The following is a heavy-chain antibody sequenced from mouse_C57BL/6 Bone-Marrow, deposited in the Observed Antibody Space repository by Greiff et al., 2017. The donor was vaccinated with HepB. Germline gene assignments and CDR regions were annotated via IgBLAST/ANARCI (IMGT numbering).Heavy chain of an antibody. J-gene: IGHJ3*01. Sequence: EVMLVESGGGLVKPGGSLKLSCAASGFTFSSYAMSWVRQTPEKRLEWVATISDGGSYTYYPDNVKGRFTISRDNAKNNLYLQMSHLKSEDTAMYYCARDPTPYDGYYSAWFAYWGQGTLVTVSA. CDR3: ARDPTPYDGYYSAWFAY. CDR1: GFTFSSYA. CDR2: ISDGGSYT. V-gene: IGHV5-4*01. D-gene: IGHD2-3*01.